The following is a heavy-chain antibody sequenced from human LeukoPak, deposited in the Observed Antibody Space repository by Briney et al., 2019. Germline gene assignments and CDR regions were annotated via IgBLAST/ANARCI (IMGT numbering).Heavy chain of an antibody. CDR3: AKGYGQQLVLPLDY. CDR2: ISGSGGST. J-gene: IGHJ4*02. V-gene: IGHV3-23*01. Sequence: QPGGSLRLSCAASGFTFSNYAMSWVRQAPGKGLEWVSAISGSGGSTYYADSVKGRFTISRDNSKNTLYLQMNSLRAEDTAVYYCAKGYGQQLVLPLDYWGQGTLVTVSS. CDR1: GFTFSNYA. D-gene: IGHD6-13*01.